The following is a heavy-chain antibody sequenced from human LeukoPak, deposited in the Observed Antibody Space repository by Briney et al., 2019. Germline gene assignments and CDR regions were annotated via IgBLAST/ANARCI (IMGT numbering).Heavy chain of an antibody. J-gene: IGHJ3*02. CDR1: GYTFTSYY. CDR2: IIPIFGTA. D-gene: IGHD3-22*01. Sequence: SVKVSCKASGYTFTSYYMHWVRQAPGQGLEWMGGIIPIFGTANYAQKFQGRVTITADESTSTAYMELSSLRSEDTAVYYCARGGDDSWAFDIWGQGTMVTVSS. CDR3: ARGGDDSWAFDI. V-gene: IGHV1-69*13.